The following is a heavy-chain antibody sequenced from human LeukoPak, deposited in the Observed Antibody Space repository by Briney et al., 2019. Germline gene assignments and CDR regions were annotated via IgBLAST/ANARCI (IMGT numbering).Heavy chain of an antibody. V-gene: IGHV3-21*01. Sequence: PGGSLRLSCAASGFTFSSYSMNWVRQAPGKGLEWVSSISSSSSYIYYADSVKGRFTISRDNAKNSLYLQMNSLRAEDTAVYYCARVYCTNGVCFDDAFDIWGQGTMVTVSS. J-gene: IGHJ3*02. CDR2: ISSSSSYI. CDR1: GFTFSSYS. D-gene: IGHD2-8*01. CDR3: ARVYCTNGVCFDDAFDI.